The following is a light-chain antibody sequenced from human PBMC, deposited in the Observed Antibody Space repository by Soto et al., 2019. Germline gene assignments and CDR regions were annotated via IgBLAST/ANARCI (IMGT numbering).Light chain of an antibody. Sequence: QSALTQPASVSGSPGQSITISCTGTTGDVGGYNYVSWYQHHPGKAPKLLIYDVSDRPSGVSNRFSGSKSGNTASLTISGLQAEDEADYFCSSYTSSNTFVFAAGTKLTVL. CDR1: TGDVGGYNY. J-gene: IGLJ1*01. CDR2: DVS. V-gene: IGLV2-14*03. CDR3: SSYTSSNTFV.